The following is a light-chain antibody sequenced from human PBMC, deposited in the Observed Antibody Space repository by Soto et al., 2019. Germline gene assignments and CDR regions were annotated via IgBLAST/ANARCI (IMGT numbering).Light chain of an antibody. V-gene: IGLV2-14*01. J-gene: IGLJ1*01. CDR3: SSYTTRSSLYV. CDR1: SSDVGGYNS. Sequence: QSALTQPASVSGSPGQSITISCTGTSSDVGGYNSVSWYQHHPGKAPKLMIYEVSNRPSGVSNRFSGSKSGNTASLTISGLQAEDEADYYCSSYTTRSSLYVFGTGTKPPS. CDR2: EVS.